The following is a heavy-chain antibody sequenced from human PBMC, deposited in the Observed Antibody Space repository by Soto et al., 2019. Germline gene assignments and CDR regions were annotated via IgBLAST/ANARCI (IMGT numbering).Heavy chain of an antibody. CDR1: GFTFSSYW. J-gene: IGHJ6*02. CDR3: ARGGGYSGYDPFSSILYYGMDV. Sequence: GGSLRLSCAASGFTFSSYWMSWVRQAPGKGLEWVANIKQDGSEKYYVDSVKGRFTISRDNAKNSLYLQMNSLRAEDTAVYYCARGGGYSGYDPFSSILYYGMDVWGQGTTVTVSS. V-gene: IGHV3-7*05. D-gene: IGHD5-12*01. CDR2: IKQDGSEK.